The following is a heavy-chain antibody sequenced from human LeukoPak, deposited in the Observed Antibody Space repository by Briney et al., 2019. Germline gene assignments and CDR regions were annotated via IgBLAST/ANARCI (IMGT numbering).Heavy chain of an antibody. Sequence: ASVKVSCKAFGYTFTGYYMHWVRQAPGQGLEWMGWINPNSGGTNYAQKFQGRVTMTRDTSISTAYMELSRLRSDDTAVYYCARGQTDYDGAFDIWGQGTMVTVSS. V-gene: IGHV1-2*02. CDR3: ARGQTDYDGAFDI. CDR2: INPNSGGT. CDR1: GYTFTGYY. D-gene: IGHD3-16*01. J-gene: IGHJ3*02.